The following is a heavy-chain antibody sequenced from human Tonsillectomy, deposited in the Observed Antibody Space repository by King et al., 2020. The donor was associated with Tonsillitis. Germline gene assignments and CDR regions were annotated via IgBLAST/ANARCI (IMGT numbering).Heavy chain of an antibody. J-gene: IGHJ6*02. Sequence: VQLVESGGGVVQPGRSLRLSCAASGFTFSRYGIHWVRQAPGKGLEWVAVTSYDGGNKYYAGSVQGRFTISRDNSKNTLFLQMNSLRPEDTAVYYCARPHAESKYYYYGMDVWGQGTTVTVSS. CDR1: GFTFSRYG. V-gene: IGHV3-30*03. CDR3: ARPHAESKYYYYGMDV. CDR2: TSYDGGNK. D-gene: IGHD3-16*01.